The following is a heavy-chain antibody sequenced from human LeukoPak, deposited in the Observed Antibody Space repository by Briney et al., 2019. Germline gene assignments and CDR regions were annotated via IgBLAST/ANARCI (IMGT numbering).Heavy chain of an antibody. Sequence: SETLSLTCTVSGGSISSYYWSWIRQPPGKGLEWIGYIYYSWSTNYNPSLKSRVTISVDTSKNQFPLKLSSVTAADTAVYYCARRYGSGSSGTFDYWGQGTLVTVSS. V-gene: IGHV4-59*01. CDR1: GGSISSYY. CDR3: ARRYGSGSSGTFDY. D-gene: IGHD3-10*01. J-gene: IGHJ4*02. CDR2: IYYSWST.